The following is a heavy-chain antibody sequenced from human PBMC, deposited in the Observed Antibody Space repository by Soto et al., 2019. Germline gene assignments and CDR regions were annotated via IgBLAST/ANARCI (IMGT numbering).Heavy chain of an antibody. CDR2: ISYGWTT. D-gene: IGHD1-1*01. CDR3: SSGIRV. Sequence: QVQLQESGPGLVKPSQTLSLTCTVSGGSMNSGGYCWNWIRQHPREGLEWIGCISYGWTTSYNPSLKSRLTISVDTSKNQFSLMLNSVTAADTAVYYCSSGIRVWGQGTLITVSS. CDR1: GGSMNSGGYC. V-gene: IGHV4-31*03. J-gene: IGHJ4*02.